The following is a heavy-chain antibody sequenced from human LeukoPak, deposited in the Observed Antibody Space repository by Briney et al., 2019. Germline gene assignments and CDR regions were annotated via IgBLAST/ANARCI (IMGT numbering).Heavy chain of an antibody. V-gene: IGHV4-59*01. CDR3: ARGRYSAGDNWFDP. J-gene: IGHJ5*02. CDR2: IHYTGST. Sequence: SETLSLTCTVSGGSITSSYWSWIRQSPGKRLEWIGYIHYTGSTNYNPSPKSRVTMLIDTSKNQFSLKLSSVTAADTAVYYCARGRYSAGDNWFDPWGQGTLVTVSS. D-gene: IGHD3-9*01. CDR1: GGSITSSY.